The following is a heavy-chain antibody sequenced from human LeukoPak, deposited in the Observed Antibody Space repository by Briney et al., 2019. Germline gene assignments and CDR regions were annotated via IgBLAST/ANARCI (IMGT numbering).Heavy chain of an antibody. J-gene: IGHJ4*02. CDR1: GGSISSGGY. D-gene: IGHD1-26*01. CDR3: ARHGSYSLAF. Sequence: SGTLSLTCAVSGGSISSGGYWSWLRQPPGKGLEWIGQIYNIGSTNYNPSLESRVIMSLDKSTNQLSLRFNSVTAADTAVYYCARHGSYSLAFWGQGALVTVSS. CDR2: IYNIGST. V-gene: IGHV4-4*02.